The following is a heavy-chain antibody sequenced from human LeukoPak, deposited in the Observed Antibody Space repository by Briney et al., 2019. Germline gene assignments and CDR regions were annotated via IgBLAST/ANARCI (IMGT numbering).Heavy chain of an antibody. D-gene: IGHD3-22*01. Sequence: GGSLRLSCAASGFTFSNAWMSWVRQAPGKGLEWVSIISGSGGSTNYADSVKGRFTISRDNSKNTLYLQMNSLRAEDTAVYYCARDSSAPNWGQGTLVTVSS. V-gene: IGHV3-23*01. CDR3: ARDSSAPN. J-gene: IGHJ4*02. CDR1: GFTFSNAW. CDR2: ISGSGGST.